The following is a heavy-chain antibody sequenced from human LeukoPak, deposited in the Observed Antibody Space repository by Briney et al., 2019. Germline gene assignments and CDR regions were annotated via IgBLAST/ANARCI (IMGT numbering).Heavy chain of an antibody. V-gene: IGHV3-53*04. Sequence: PGGSLRLSCAASGFTVSSNYMSWVRQAPGKGLEWVSVIYIGGSTYYADSVKGRFTISRHNSKNTLYLQMNSLRAEDTAVYYCARDLGPYCSSTSCYGQSGYYYGMDVWGQGTTVTVSS. CDR3: ARDLGPYCSSTSCYGQSGYYYGMDV. CDR2: IYIGGST. D-gene: IGHD2-2*01. CDR1: GFTVSSNY. J-gene: IGHJ6*02.